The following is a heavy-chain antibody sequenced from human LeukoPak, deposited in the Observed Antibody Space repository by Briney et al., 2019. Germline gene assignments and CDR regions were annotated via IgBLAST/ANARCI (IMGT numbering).Heavy chain of an antibody. CDR2: IYYTGST. Sequence: SETLSLTCTVSGGSISSYYWSWIRQPPGKGLEWIEYIYYTGSTNYNPSLKSRVTISVDTSKSQFSLKLSSVTAADTAVYYCARAGGFTGGYIFWGQGTLVTVSS. J-gene: IGHJ4*02. D-gene: IGHD2-8*02. CDR3: ARAGGFTGGYIF. CDR1: GGSISSYY. V-gene: IGHV4-59*01.